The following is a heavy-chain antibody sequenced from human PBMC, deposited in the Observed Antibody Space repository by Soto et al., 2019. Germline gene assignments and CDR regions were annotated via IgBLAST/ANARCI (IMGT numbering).Heavy chain of an antibody. V-gene: IGHV4-30-4*08. D-gene: IGHD4-17*01. Sequence: SETLSLTCTVSGGSISNDDFYWSWIRQPPGKGLEWIGHIYYNGNTYYNPSLKSRLTMSLDTSQNQFSLHLSSVIAADSASYFCARATTVTSSFFYYGLDVWGQGTTVTVSS. CDR2: IYYNGNT. CDR1: GGSISNDDFY. CDR3: ARATTVTSSFFYYGLDV. J-gene: IGHJ6*02.